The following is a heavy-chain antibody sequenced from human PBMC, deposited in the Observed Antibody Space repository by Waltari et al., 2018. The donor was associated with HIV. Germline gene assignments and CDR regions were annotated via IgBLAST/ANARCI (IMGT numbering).Heavy chain of an antibody. V-gene: IGHV4-34*01. CDR1: GGSFSGYY. CDR3: ARAPKGWFDP. Sequence: QVQLQQWGAGLLKPSETLSLTCAVYGGSFSGYYWSWIRQPPGKGLEWIGEINHSGSTNYNPSLKSRVAISVDTSKNQFSLKLSSGTAADTAVYYCARAPKGWFDPWGQGTLVTVSS. CDR2: INHSGST. J-gene: IGHJ5*02.